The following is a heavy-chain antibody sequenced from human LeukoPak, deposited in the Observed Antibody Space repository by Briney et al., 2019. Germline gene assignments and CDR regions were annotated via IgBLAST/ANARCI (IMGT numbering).Heavy chain of an antibody. D-gene: IGHD3-22*01. J-gene: IGHJ4*02. CDR2: ISGGGGST. CDR1: GFTFSSYA. Sequence: GGSLRLSCAASGFTFSSYAMNWVRQAPGRGLEWVSAISGGGGSTYYADSVKGRLTISRDSSKNTLSLQMSSLRAEDTAVYYCAKADLTMIVVVINYGFDYWGQGTLVTVSS. CDR3: AKADLTMIVVVINYGFDY. V-gene: IGHV3-23*01.